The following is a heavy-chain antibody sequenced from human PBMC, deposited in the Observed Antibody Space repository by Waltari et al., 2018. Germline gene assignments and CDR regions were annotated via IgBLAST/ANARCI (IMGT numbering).Heavy chain of an antibody. CDR3: AKDRPPTYYFDY. V-gene: IGHV3-30*02. CDR1: GFTFSSYG. CDR2: IRYDGSNK. Sequence: QVQLVESGGGVVQPGGSLRLSCAASGFTFSSYGMHWVRQAPGKGLEWVAFIRYDGSNKYYADSVKGRFTISRDNSKNTLYLQMNSLRAEDTAVYYCAKDRPPTYYFDYWGQGTLVTVSS. J-gene: IGHJ4*02.